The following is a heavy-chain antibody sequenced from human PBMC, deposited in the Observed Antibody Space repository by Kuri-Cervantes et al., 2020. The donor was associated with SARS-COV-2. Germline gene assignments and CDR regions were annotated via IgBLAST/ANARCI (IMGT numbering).Heavy chain of an antibody. Sequence: GESLKISCAASGFTFSRFWMHWVRQVPGKGLVWVSRTEEHGSHIDYADSVKGRFTISRDNAKNSLYLQMNSLRAEDTAVYYCARVSYYGSGSYYPPYYYYYGMDVWGQGTTVTVSS. CDR1: GFTFSRFW. CDR3: ARVSYYGSGSYYPPYYYYYGMDV. V-gene: IGHV3-74*01. CDR2: TEEHGSHI. J-gene: IGHJ6*02. D-gene: IGHD3-10*01.